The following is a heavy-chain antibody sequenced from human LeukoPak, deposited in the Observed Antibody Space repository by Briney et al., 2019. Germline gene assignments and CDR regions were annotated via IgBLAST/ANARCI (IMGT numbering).Heavy chain of an antibody. J-gene: IGHJ6*03. Sequence: GGSLRLSCTASGFTFGDYAMSWVRRAPGKGLEWVGFIRSKAYGGTTEYAASVKGRFTISRDDSKSIAYLQMNSLKTEDTAVYYCTREMRKGLRKKTYYYYYMDVWGKGTTVTISS. D-gene: IGHD5-12*01. CDR3: TREMRKGLRKKTYYYYYMDV. V-gene: IGHV3-49*04. CDR1: GFTFGDYA. CDR2: IRSKAYGGTT.